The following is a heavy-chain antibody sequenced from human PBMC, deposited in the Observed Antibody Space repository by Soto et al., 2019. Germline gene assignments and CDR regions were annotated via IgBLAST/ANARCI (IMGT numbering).Heavy chain of an antibody. J-gene: IGHJ5*02. D-gene: IGHD1-1*01. CDR2: IDWDDDK. V-gene: IGHV2-70*04. CDR1: GFSLRNSGMR. Sequence: GSGPTLVNPTQTLTLTCTFSGFSLRNSGMRVSWIRQPPGKALEWLARIDWDDDKFYSTSLRTRLTISKDTSKNRVVLTMTNMDPVDTATYYCAKTGTDGSWFDPWGQGTLVTVSS. CDR3: AKTGTDGSWFDP.